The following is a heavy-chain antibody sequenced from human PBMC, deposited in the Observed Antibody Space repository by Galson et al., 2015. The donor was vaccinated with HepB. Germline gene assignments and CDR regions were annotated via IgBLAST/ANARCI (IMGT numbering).Heavy chain of an antibody. CDR1: GGTFSSYT. J-gene: IGHJ4*02. CDR3: ARDTAPDYYDSSGYYYGPDY. Sequence: SVKVSCKASGGTFSSYTISWVRQAPGQGLEWMGRIIPILGIANYAQKFQGRVTITADKSTSTAYMKLSSLRSEDTAVYYCARDTAPDYYDSSGYYYGPDYWGQGTLVTVSS. V-gene: IGHV1-69*04. CDR2: IIPILGIA. D-gene: IGHD3-22*01.